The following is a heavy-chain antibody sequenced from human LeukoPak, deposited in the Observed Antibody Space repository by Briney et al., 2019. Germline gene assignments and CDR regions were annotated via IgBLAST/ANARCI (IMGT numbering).Heavy chain of an antibody. V-gene: IGHV4-4*02. D-gene: IGHD3-10*01. Sequence: SETLSLTCAVSGVSVGDTYWWTWVRQPPGKGLEWIGEINHSATTNYNPSLKGRATISLDKSKNHFSLKANSMTAADAAVYYCARDLPGSVVNFDYWGQGTLVTVFS. CDR3: ARDLPGSVVNFDY. CDR2: INHSATT. J-gene: IGHJ4*02. CDR1: GVSVGDTYW.